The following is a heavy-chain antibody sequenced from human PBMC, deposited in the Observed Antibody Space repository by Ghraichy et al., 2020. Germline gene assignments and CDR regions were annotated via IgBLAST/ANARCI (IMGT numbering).Heavy chain of an antibody. D-gene: IGHD1-14*01. J-gene: IGHJ4*02. CDR3: VRSYKDGLRHFDY. CDR2: LNIDGTTV. CDR1: GFSFTDYW. Sequence: GSLRLSCAVSGFSFTDYWMHWVRQTPGRGLEWVSHLNIDGTTVNYADSVKGRFTISRDNAKNTMYLQMISLTVEDTAVYYCVRSYKDGLRHFDYWGQGTLVTVSS. V-gene: IGHV3-74*01.